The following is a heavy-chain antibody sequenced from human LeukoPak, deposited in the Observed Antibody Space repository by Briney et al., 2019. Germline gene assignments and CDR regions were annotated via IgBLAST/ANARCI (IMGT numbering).Heavy chain of an antibody. J-gene: IGHJ6*03. CDR3: ARGPLLWFGELAISLPDYYYYYYMDV. D-gene: IGHD3-10*01. Sequence: NSSETLSLTCAVYGGSFSGYYWSRIRQPAGKGLEWIGRIYTSGSTNYNPSLKSRVTMSVDTSKNQFSLKLSSVTAADTAVYYCARGPLLWFGELAISLPDYYYYYYMDVWGKGTTVTISS. CDR1: GGSFSGYY. V-gene: IGHV4-59*10. CDR2: IYTSGST.